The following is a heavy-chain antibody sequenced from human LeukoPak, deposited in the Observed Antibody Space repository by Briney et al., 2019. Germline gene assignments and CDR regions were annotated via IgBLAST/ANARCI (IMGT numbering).Heavy chain of an antibody. Sequence: GGSLRLSCAASGFTFSSYGMHWVRQAPGQGLEWVAVIWNDGSNKYYVDSVKGRFTISRDNSENTLYLQMNSLRTEDTAVYYCARDYCSSTSCLFDYWGQGTLVTVSS. CDR1: GFTFSSYG. CDR2: IWNDGSNK. CDR3: ARDYCSSTSCLFDY. D-gene: IGHD2-2*01. V-gene: IGHV3-33*01. J-gene: IGHJ4*02.